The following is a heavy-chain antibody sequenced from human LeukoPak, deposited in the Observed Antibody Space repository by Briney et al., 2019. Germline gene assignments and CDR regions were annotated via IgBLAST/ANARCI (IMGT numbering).Heavy chain of an antibody. CDR2: INPSGGST. J-gene: IGHJ4*02. V-gene: IGHV1-46*01. Sequence: ASVKVSCQASGYTFTSYYMHWVRQAPGQGLEWMGIINPSGGSTSYAQKFQGRVTMTRDMSTSTVYMELSSLRSEDTAVYYCARGSMIVVVTTLFDYWGQGTLVTVSS. D-gene: IGHD3-22*01. CDR3: ARGSMIVVVTTLFDY. CDR1: GYTFTSYY.